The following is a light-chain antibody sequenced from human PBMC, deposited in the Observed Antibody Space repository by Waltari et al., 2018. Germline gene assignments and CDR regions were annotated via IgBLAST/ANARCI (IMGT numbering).Light chain of an antibody. CDR1: EDIINY. CDR3: QQDYSSPHT. Sequence: AGHITQSPSSLFVSGGDRVTITYGAREDIINYLGWFQQKPGQAPKLLIYEASILPTGVPARISGSGSGTYFTLTISSLEPDDSAAYYCQQDYSSPHTFGPGTKLEI. J-gene: IGKJ3*01. V-gene: IGKV1-6*01. CDR2: EAS.